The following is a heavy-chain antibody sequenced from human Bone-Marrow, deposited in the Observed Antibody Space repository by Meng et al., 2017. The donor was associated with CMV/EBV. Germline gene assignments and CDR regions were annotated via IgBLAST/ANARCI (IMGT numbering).Heavy chain of an antibody. V-gene: IGHV1-8*01. Sequence: ASVKVSCKASGYTFTSYDISWVRQATGQGLEWMGWMNPNSGNTGYAQKFQGRVTMTRNTSISTAYMELSSLRSEDTAVYYCARGDPKFYYYYGMDVWGQGTTVTVSS. CDR1: GYTFTSYD. CDR2: MNPNSGNT. CDR3: ARGDPKFYYYYGMDV. J-gene: IGHJ6*02.